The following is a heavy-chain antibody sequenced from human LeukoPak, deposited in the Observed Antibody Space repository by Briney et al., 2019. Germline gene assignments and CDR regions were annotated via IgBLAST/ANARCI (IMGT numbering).Heavy chain of an antibody. CDR1: GFSVSNYY. V-gene: IGHV3-74*01. Sequence: GGSLRLSCAASGFSVSNYYMHWVRQALGMGLEWVSRINNDGRSTSYADPVKGRFTISRDNAKNTLYMQMNSLRAEDTAVYYCGTAFEFWGQGTLVTVSS. J-gene: IGHJ4*02. CDR3: GTAFEF. D-gene: IGHD5-18*01. CDR2: INNDGRST.